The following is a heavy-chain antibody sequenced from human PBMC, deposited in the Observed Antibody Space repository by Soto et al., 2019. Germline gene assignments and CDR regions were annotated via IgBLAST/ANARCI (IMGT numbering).Heavy chain of an antibody. CDR2: ITHIGST. V-gene: IGHV4-30-4*01. Sequence: SETLSLTCAVSGGSITSGDYYWTWIRQPPGKGLEWIGYITHIGSTYYNPSLKSRVAISVDTSKNQFSLRVTSLSAADTAVYYCAVARTTNTYSGVATFDFWGRGTMVTVSS. D-gene: IGHD2-21*01. CDR3: AVARTTNTYSGVATFDF. J-gene: IGHJ3*01. CDR1: GGSITSGDYY.